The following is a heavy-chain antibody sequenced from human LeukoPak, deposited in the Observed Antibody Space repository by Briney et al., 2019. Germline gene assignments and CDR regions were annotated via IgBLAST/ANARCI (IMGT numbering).Heavy chain of an antibody. Sequence: SQTLSLTCTVPGGSISSYYWSWIRQPAGKGLEWIGRIYTSGSTNYNPSLKSRVTMSVDTSKNQFSLKLSSVTAADTAVYYCARDRGYHAAGGYDAFDIWGQGTMVTVSS. CDR2: IYTSGST. D-gene: IGHD6-13*01. V-gene: IGHV4-4*07. CDR3: ARDRGYHAAGGYDAFDI. J-gene: IGHJ3*02. CDR1: GGSISSYY.